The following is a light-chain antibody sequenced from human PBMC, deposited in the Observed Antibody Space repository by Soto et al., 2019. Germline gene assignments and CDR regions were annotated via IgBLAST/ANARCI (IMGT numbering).Light chain of an antibody. V-gene: IGLV2-8*01. CDR3: SSYAGSNNVVV. CDR2: EVS. CDR1: SSDVGGYNY. J-gene: IGLJ2*01. Sequence: QSVLTQPPSASGSPGQSVTISCTGTSSDVGGYNYVSWYRQHPGKAPKLMIYEVSKRPSGVPDRFSGSKSGNTASLTVSGLQAEDEADYYCSSYAGSNNVVVFGGGTKLTVL.